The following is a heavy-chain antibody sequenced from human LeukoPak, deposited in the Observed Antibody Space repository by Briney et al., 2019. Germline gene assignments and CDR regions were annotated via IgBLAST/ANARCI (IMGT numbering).Heavy chain of an antibody. D-gene: IGHD5-18*01. Sequence: GGSLRLSCAASGFTFSDYYMSWIRQAPGKGLEWVSYISSSGSTIYYADSVKGRFTISRDNAKNSLYLQMNSLRAEDTAVYYCARAAMVFPRWMSVYYYGMDVWGQGTTVTVSS. CDR3: ARAAMVFPRWMSVYYYGMDV. CDR1: GFTFSDYY. J-gene: IGHJ6*02. CDR2: ISSSGSTI. V-gene: IGHV3-11*01.